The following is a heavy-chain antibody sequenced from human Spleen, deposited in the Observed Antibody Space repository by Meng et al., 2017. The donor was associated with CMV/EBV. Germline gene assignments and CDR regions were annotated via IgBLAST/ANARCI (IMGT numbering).Heavy chain of an antibody. CDR3: AKDSDVVVPAAIGEDY. CDR2: ISGSGGST. CDR1: GFTFSSYA. Sequence: SGFTFSSYAMRWVRQAPGKVLEWVSAISGSGGSTYYADSVKGRFTISRDNSKNTLYLQMNSLRAEDTAVYYCAKDSDVVVPAAIGEDYWGQGTLVTVSS. V-gene: IGHV3-23*01. J-gene: IGHJ4*02. D-gene: IGHD2-2*01.